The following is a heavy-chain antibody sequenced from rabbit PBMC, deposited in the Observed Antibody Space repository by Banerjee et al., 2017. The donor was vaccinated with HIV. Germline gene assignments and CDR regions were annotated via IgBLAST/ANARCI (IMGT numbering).Heavy chain of an antibody. CDR3: ARGGL. CDR1: GFSFSSSYW. V-gene: IGHV1S45*01. CDR2: IYSSNGDK. Sequence: QEQLEESGGGLVKPEGSLTLTCTASGFSFSSSYWICWVRQAPGKGLELIACIYSSNGDKWYASWVNGRFTISKTSSTTVTLQMTSLTAADTATYFCARGGLWGPGTLVTVS. J-gene: IGHJ4*01.